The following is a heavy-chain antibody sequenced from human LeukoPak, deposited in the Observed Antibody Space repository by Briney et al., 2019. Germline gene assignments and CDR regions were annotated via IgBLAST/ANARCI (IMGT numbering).Heavy chain of an antibody. CDR2: ISEDGSGK. CDR3: VSWAGKYYLAPAYS. D-gene: IGHD3-10*01. CDR1: GFTFSNYW. Sequence: PGGSLRLSCAASGFTFSNYWMSWIRQAPGKGLEWAAHISEDGSGKYYVDSVKGRFTISRDNAKNSLYLQMNSLRVEDTAVYYCVSWAGKYYLAPAYSWGQGTLVTVSP. J-gene: IGHJ4*02. V-gene: IGHV3-7*01.